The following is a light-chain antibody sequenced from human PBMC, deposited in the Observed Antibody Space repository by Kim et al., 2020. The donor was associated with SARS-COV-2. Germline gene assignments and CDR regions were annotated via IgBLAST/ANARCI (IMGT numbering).Light chain of an antibody. CDR3: QQYNTWPRT. V-gene: IGKV3-15*01. Sequence: VSPVDRPTPSGRASQSIASNLAWYQQKPGQAPRLLIYGASTRAAGIPVRFSGSGSGTEFTLSISSLQSEDFALYYCQQYNTWPRTFGGGTKVDIK. J-gene: IGKJ4*01. CDR2: GAS. CDR1: QSIASN.